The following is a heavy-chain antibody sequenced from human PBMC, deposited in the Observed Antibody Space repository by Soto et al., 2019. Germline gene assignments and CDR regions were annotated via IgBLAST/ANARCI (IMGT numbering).Heavy chain of an antibody. CDR2: TYYRSKWYN. CDR1: GDSVSSNSAA. V-gene: IGHV6-1*01. J-gene: IGHJ5*02. Sequence: SQTLSLTCAISGDSVSSNSAAWNWIRQSPSRGLEWLGRTYYRSKWYNDYAVSVKSRITINPDTSKNQFSLQLNSVTPEDTAVYYCARAPYDFWSGCSPPFDPWGQGTLVTVSS. CDR3: ARAPYDFWSGCSPPFDP. D-gene: IGHD3-3*01.